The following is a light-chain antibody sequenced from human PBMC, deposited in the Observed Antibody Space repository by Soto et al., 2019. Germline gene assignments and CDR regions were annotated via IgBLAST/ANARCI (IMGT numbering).Light chain of an antibody. Sequence: EIVLTQSPATLSLSPGERATLSCRASQSVSRYLAWYQQKPGQAPRLLIYGASSRATGIPDRFSGSGSGTDFTLTISRLEPEDFAVYYCQQYGSSPPNTFGQGTRLEIK. V-gene: IGKV3-20*01. CDR1: QSVSRY. CDR3: QQYGSSPPNT. CDR2: GAS. J-gene: IGKJ5*01.